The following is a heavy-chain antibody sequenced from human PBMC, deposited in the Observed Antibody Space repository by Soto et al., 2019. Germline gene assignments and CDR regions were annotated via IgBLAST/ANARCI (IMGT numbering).Heavy chain of an antibody. CDR3: ARIAAAQYYYYYYGMDV. J-gene: IGHJ6*02. V-gene: IGHV4-61*01. Sequence: QVQLQESGPGLVKPSETLSLTCTVSGGSVSSGSYYWSWIRQPPGKGLEWLGYIYYSGSTNYNPSLKSRVTISVDTSKNQFSLKLSSVTAADTAVYYCARIAAAQYYYYYYGMDVWGQGTTVTVSS. CDR1: GGSVSSGSYY. CDR2: IYYSGST. D-gene: IGHD6-13*01.